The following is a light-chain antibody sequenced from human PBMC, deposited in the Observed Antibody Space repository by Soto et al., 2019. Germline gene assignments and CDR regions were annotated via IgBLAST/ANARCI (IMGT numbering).Light chain of an antibody. V-gene: IGKV3-20*01. Sequence: EIFLTQSPGTLSLSRGERATLSCRASQSVGSRFLAWYQQKPGQAPRLLIYGASNRATGIPDRFSGSGSGTDFTLTIRRLEPEDFAVYYCQQSGTSPPVAFGGGTKVDIK. CDR3: QQSGTSPPVA. CDR1: QSVGSRF. CDR2: GAS. J-gene: IGKJ4*01.